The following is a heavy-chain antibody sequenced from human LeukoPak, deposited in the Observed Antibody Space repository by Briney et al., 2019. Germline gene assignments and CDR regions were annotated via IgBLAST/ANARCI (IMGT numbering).Heavy chain of an antibody. CDR2: INPNSGGT. Sequence: ASVKVSCKASGYTFTGYYMHWVRQAPGQGLEWMGWINPNSGGTNYAQKFQGRVTMTRDTSISTAYMELSRLRSDDTAVYYCARDRRFLEWSESYYFDYWAREPWSPSPQ. V-gene: IGHV1-2*02. J-gene: IGHJ4*02. CDR1: GYTFTGYY. D-gene: IGHD3-3*01. CDR3: ARDRRFLEWSESYYFDY.